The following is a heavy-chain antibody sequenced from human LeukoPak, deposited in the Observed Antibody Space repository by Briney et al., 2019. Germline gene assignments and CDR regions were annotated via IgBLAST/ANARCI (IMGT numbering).Heavy chain of an antibody. CDR3: ARDLGYSGSPSGKDY. J-gene: IGHJ4*02. CDR1: GYTFTSYG. CDR2: ISAYNGNT. D-gene: IGHD5-12*01. V-gene: IGHV1-18*01. Sequence: GASVKVSCKASGYTFTSYGISWVRQAPGQGLEWMGWISAYNGNTNYAQKLQGRVTMTTDTSTSTAYMELRSLRSDDTAVYYCARDLGYSGSPSGKDYWGQGTLVTVSS.